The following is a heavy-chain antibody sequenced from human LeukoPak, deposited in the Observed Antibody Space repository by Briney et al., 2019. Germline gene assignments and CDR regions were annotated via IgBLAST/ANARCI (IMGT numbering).Heavy chain of an antibody. Sequence: EASVKVSCKASGFTFTSSAIQWVRQARGQRLEWIGWIVVGSGNTNYAQKFQERVTITRDMSTSTDYMELSSLRSEDTAVYYCASQEGHNGSYAAFYIWGQGTMVTVSS. CDR2: IVVGSGNT. V-gene: IGHV1-58*02. CDR3: ASQEGHNGSYAAFYI. D-gene: IGHD1-26*01. CDR1: GFTFTSSA. J-gene: IGHJ3*02.